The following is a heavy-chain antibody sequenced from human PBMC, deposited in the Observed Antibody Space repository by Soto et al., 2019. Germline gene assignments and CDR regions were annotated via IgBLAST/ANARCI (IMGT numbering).Heavy chain of an antibody. D-gene: IGHD3-10*01. CDR2: ISGYNGNT. CDR1: GYTFSSYG. CDR3: ARDDFVVRGVYYYYGMDV. V-gene: IGHV1-18*01. Sequence: QAQLVQSGAEVKKPGASVKVSCKASGYTFSSYGITWVRQAPGQGLEWMAWISGYNGNTNYAQNLQGRVTMTTDTSTNTAYVELRSLRSDDTAVYYCARDDFVVRGVYYYYGMDVWGQGTTVTVSS. J-gene: IGHJ6*02.